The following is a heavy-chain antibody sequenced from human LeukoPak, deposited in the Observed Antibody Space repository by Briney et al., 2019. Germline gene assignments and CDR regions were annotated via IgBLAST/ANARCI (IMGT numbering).Heavy chain of an antibody. Sequence: GGSLRLSCAASGFTFSSYAMHWVRQAPGKGLEWVAVISYDGSNKYYADSVKGRFTITRDNSKNTLYLQMNSLRAEDTAVYYCASLYSSANFDYWGQGTLVTVSS. CDR2: ISYDGSNK. V-gene: IGHV3-30*04. CDR1: GFTFSSYA. CDR3: ASLYSSANFDY. D-gene: IGHD5-18*01. J-gene: IGHJ4*02.